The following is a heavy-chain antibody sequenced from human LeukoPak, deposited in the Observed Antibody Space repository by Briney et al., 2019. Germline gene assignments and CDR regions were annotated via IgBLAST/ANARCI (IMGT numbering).Heavy chain of an antibody. D-gene: IGHD3-22*01. J-gene: IGHJ5*02. CDR3: AKPYDSSGYVWFDP. V-gene: IGHV3-23*01. Sequence: GGSLRLSCAASGFTYSNYAMNWVRQAPGKGLEWVSGISSGGGTTYYADSVKGRFIISRDNSKNTLYLQMDSLRAEDTAVYYCAKPYDSSGYVWFDPWGQGTLVTVSS. CDR1: GFTYSNYA. CDR2: ISSGGGTT.